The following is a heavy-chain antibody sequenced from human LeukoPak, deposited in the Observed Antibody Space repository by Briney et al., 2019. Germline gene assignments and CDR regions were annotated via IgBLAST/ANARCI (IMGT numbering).Heavy chain of an antibody. CDR1: GGSISSYY. CDR3: ARETYYYDSSGYYYAPGAFDI. CDR2: IYYSGST. J-gene: IGHJ3*02. D-gene: IGHD3-22*01. Sequence: PSETLSLTCTVSGGSISSYYWSWIRQPPGKGLEWIGYIYYSGSTNYNPSLKSRVTISVDTSKNQFSLKLSSVTAADTAVYYCARETYYYDSSGYYYAPGAFDIWGQGTMVTVSS. V-gene: IGHV4-59*01.